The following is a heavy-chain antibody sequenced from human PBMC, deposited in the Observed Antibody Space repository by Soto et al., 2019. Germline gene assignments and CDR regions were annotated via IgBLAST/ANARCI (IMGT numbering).Heavy chain of an antibody. CDR2: ITSGSTTI. J-gene: IGHJ5*02. Sequence: PGGSLRLSCTASGFTFSTYSMNWARQAPGKGLEWISYITSGSTTIFYADSVKGRFTIPRDNAKNSLYLQMNSLRDEDTAVYYCARDNGMAGSFDPWGQGTLVTVSS. CDR3: ARDNGMAGSFDP. V-gene: IGHV3-48*02. CDR1: GFTFSTYS.